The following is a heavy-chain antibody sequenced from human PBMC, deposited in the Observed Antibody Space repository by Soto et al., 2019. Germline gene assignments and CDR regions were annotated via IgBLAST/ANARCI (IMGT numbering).Heavy chain of an antibody. V-gene: IGHV3-74*01. J-gene: IGHJ3*02. Sequence: EVHLVESGGGLVQPGGSLRLSCAASGFTFSTYWMHWVRQAPEKGLLWVSHTNGDGSYTDFADSVKGRFTISRDNAKTTVYLQMQSLRVDDTAVYFCVRTWHGFDIWGPGTMVTVSS. CDR1: GFTFSTYW. CDR2: TNGDGSYT. CDR3: VRTWHGFDI.